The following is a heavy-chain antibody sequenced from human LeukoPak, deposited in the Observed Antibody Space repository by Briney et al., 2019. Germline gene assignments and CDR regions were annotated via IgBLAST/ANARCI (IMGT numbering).Heavy chain of an antibody. CDR3: ARAWGGQWLGYYYYYGMDV. CDR2: IYYSGST. CDR1: GGSISSYY. Sequence: SETLSLTCTVSGGSISSYYWSWIRQPPGKGLEWIGYIYYSGSTNYNPSLKSRVTISVDTSKNQFSLKLSSVTAADTAVYYCARAWGGQWLGYYYYYGMDVWGQGTTVTVSS. D-gene: IGHD6-19*01. J-gene: IGHJ6*02. V-gene: IGHV4-59*01.